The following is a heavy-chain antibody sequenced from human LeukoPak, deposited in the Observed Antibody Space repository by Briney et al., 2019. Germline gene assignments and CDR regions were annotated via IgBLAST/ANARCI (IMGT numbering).Heavy chain of an antibody. V-gene: IGHV3-53*01. J-gene: IGHJ4*02. D-gene: IGHD3-22*01. CDR1: GIIVSSNY. Sequence: GGSLRLSCAASGIIVSSNYMSWLRQAPGKGLEWVSVLYSGGNTYYANSVKGRFTISRDNAKNSLYLQMNSLRAEDTAVYYCARDGTVSSSVDYWGQGTLVTVSS. CDR2: LYSGGNT. CDR3: ARDGTVSSSVDY.